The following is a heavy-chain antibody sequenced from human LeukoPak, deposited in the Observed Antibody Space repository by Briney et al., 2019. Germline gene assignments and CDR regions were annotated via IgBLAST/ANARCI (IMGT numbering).Heavy chain of an antibody. Sequence: GGSLNPSVQPPGLTSSSNYINWFAQAPGKGLEWVSVIYSGGSTYYADSVKGRFTISRDNSKNTLYLQMNSLRAEDTAVYYCARDRDANWFDPWGQGTLVTVSS. CDR2: IYSGGST. D-gene: IGHD3-10*01. CDR3: ARDRDANWFDP. J-gene: IGHJ5*02. CDR1: GLTSSSNY. V-gene: IGHV3-53*01.